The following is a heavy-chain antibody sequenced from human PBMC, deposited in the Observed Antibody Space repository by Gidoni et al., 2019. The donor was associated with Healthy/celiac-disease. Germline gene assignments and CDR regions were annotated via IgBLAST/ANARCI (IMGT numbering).Heavy chain of an antibody. V-gene: IGHV3-30*18. Sequence: QVQLVESGGGVVQPGRSLRLPCAAPDFTFSSYGMHWVRQAPGKGLEWVAVILYEGSNKYYADPVKGRFTISRDNSKNTLYLQMNSLRAEDTAVYYCAKDFSRTGDAYYYGMDVWGQGTTVTVSS. J-gene: IGHJ6*02. CDR3: AKDFSRTGDAYYYGMDV. D-gene: IGHD3-16*01. CDR2: ILYEGSNK. CDR1: DFTFSSYG.